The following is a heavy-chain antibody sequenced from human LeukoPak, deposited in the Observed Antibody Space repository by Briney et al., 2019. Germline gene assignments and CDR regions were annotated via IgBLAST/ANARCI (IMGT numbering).Heavy chain of an antibody. J-gene: IGHJ6*03. CDR2: LDPEDGET. D-gene: IGHD3-10*01. CDR1: GYTLTELS. CDR3: ARGPSITMIRGGQWYYYMDV. Sequence: GASVKVSCKVSGYTLTELSMHWVRQAPGKGLEWMGGLDPEDGETIYAQKFQGRVTMTEDTSTDTAYMELSSLTSEDTAVYYYARGPSITMIRGGQWYYYMDVWGKGTTVTISS. V-gene: IGHV1-24*01.